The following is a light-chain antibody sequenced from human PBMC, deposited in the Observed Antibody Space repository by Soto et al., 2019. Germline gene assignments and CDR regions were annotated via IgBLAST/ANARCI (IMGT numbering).Light chain of an antibody. CDR1: QSISDT. Sequence: EIVMTQSPATLSVSPGGRATLSCRASQSISDTLAWYQQKPGQAPRLLIYSASRRPTGFPARFSGSGSGTDLTLTISSLQSEDFAVYYCQQYNTWPWTFGQGTKVEIK. CDR3: QQYNTWPWT. J-gene: IGKJ1*01. CDR2: SAS. V-gene: IGKV3-15*01.